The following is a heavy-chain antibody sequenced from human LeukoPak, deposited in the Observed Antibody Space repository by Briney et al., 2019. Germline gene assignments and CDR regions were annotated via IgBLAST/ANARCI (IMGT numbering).Heavy chain of an antibody. CDR1: GGSISSYS. CDR3: ARSWGAGTTVV. Sequence: SETLSLTCTVSGGSISSYSWNWIRQPPGKGLEWIGYIHYSGNSNYNPSLKSRVTIPVDTSKNQLSLKLSSVTAADTAVYYCARSWGAGTTVVWGQGTLVTVSP. V-gene: IGHV4-59*01. J-gene: IGHJ4*02. D-gene: IGHD1-7*01. CDR2: IHYSGNS.